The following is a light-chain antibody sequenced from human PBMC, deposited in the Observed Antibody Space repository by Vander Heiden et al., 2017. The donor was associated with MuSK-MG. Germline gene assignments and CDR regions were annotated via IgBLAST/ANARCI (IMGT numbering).Light chain of an antibody. Sequence: DIQLNQSPSFLSASVGGRVTLTCQASQGISSYLAWYQQEPGKAPNLLIYGAATLQSGVPSRFSGSESATEFTLTISSLQPEDFATDYCQQFNSYPFTFGGGTRVDIK. CDR1: QGISSY. J-gene: IGKJ4*01. CDR3: QQFNSYPFT. V-gene: IGKV1-9*01. CDR2: GAA.